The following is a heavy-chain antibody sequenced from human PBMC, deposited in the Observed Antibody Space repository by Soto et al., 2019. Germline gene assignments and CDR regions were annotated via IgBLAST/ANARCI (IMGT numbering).Heavy chain of an antibody. CDR3: ARSTDSSGYSSFYL. V-gene: IGHV4-31*03. CDR1: GGSISRGGYY. D-gene: IGHD3-22*01. J-gene: IGHJ4*02. Sequence: SETRSLTCTVSGGSISRGGYYWSWIRQHPGKGLEWIGYIYYSGSTYYNPSLKSRATISVDTSKIQFSLKLSSVTAADTAVYYCARSTDSSGYSSFYLWGQGTLVTVSS. CDR2: IYYSGST.